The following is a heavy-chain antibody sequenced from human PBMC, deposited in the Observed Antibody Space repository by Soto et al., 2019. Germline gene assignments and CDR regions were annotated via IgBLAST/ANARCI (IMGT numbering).Heavy chain of an antibody. Sequence: SGGSMRLGCAASGFTVSSYGMPWFRQAPGKGLEWVAVIWYDGSNKYYADSVKGRFTISRDNSKNTLYLQMNSLRAEDTAVYYCASVHGSSSAGYYYYGMDVWGQGTTVTVSS. D-gene: IGHD6-6*01. CDR1: GFTVSSYG. J-gene: IGHJ6*02. CDR2: IWYDGSNK. CDR3: ASVHGSSSAGYYYYGMDV. V-gene: IGHV3-33*01.